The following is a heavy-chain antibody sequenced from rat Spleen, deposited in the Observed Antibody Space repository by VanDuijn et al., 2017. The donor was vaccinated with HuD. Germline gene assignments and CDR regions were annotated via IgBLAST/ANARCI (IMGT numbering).Heavy chain of an antibody. CDR1: GFTFSDYY. CDR2: ISYDGTAT. D-gene: IGHD1-6*01. J-gene: IGHJ3*01. V-gene: IGHV5-22*01. Sequence: EVQLVESGGGLVQPGRSMKLSCAASGFTFSDYYMAWVRQAPKKGLEWVASISYDGTATYYRDSVKGRFTLSRDNAKSTLYLQMGSLRSEDTATYYCARGGYTTDYFYVGWFAYWGQGTLVTVSS. CDR3: ARGGYTTDYFYVGWFAY.